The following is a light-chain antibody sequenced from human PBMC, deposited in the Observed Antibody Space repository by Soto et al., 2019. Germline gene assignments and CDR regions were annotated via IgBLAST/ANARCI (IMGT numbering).Light chain of an antibody. J-gene: IGKJ1*01. CDR1: QSISSW. CDR2: DAS. Sequence: DIQRAQSPSTLSASVGDTVIFACRASQSISSWLAWYQQKPGKAPKLLIYDASGLETGVPSRFSGSGSGTEFTLTISSLQPDDFATYYCQQYNRYSRTFGQGTKVDIK. CDR3: QQYNRYSRT. V-gene: IGKV1-5*01.